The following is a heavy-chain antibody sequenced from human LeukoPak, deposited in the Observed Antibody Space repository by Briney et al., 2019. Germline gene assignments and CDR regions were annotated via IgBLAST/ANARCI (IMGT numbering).Heavy chain of an antibody. CDR1: GGTFSSYA. D-gene: IGHD1-26*01. V-gene: IGHV1-69*13. CDR2: IIPIFGTA. J-gene: IGHJ4*02. CDR3: ARDSGSGSNDY. Sequence: SVKVSCKASGGTFSSYAISWARQAPGQGLEWMGGIIPIFGTANYAQKFQGRVTITADESATTAFMELSSLRSEDAAVYYCARDSGSGSNDYWGQGTLVTVSS.